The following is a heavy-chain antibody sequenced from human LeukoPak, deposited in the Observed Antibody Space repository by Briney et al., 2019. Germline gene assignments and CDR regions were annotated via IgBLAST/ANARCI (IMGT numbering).Heavy chain of an antibody. V-gene: IGHV1-18*01. CDR2: ISAYNGNT. Sequence: GASVKVSCKASGYTFTSYGISWVRQAPGQGLEWMGWISAYNGNTNYAQKLQGRVTMTTDTSTSTAYMELRSLRSDDTAVYYCAGTAIAAAGNWFDPWGQGTLVTVSS. CDR1: GYTFTSYG. D-gene: IGHD6-13*01. J-gene: IGHJ5*02. CDR3: AGTAIAAAGNWFDP.